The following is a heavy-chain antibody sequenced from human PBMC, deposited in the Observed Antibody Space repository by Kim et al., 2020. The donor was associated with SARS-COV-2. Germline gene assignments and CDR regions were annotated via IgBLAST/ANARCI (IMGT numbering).Heavy chain of an antibody. J-gene: IGHJ4*02. CDR1: GFSVSRFW. Sequence: GGSLRLSCVASGFSVSRFWMTWVRQAPGKGLEWVSLSSSGGSAHYADSVKGRFTISRDNSENTLYLQMNSLTADDTAVYYCARDQGRGYDSWSFDYWGPG. V-gene: IGHV3-53*01. CDR3: ARDQGRGYDSWSFDY. D-gene: IGHD3-3*01. CDR2: SSSGGSA.